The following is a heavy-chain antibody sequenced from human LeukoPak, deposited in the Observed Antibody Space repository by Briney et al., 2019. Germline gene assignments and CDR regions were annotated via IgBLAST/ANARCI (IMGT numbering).Heavy chain of an antibody. V-gene: IGHV3-23*01. CDR3: AKVGITMVRGVITNFDY. Sequence: GGSLRLSCAASGFTFSSYAMSWVRQAPGKGLEWVSAISGSGGSTYYADSVRGRFTISRDNSKNTLYLQMNSLRAEDTAVYYCAKVGITMVRGVITNFDYWGQGTLVTVSS. CDR1: GFTFSSYA. CDR2: ISGSGGST. J-gene: IGHJ4*02. D-gene: IGHD3-10*01.